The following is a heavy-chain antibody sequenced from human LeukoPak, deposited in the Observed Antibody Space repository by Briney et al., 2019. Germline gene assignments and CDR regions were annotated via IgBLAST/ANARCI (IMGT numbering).Heavy chain of an antibody. D-gene: IGHD5-12*01. CDR1: GFSFSSNW. V-gene: IGHV3-74*01. CDR2: INSGGSGT. J-gene: IGHJ5*02. Sequence: GGSLRLSCAASGFSFSSNWMHWVRQTPGKGLVWVSRINSGGSGTSYADSVEGRFTISRDNAKNTLYLQMNSLRAEDTAVYYCAPQQTYSPYNWFDPWGQGTLVTVSS. CDR3: APQQTYSPYNWFDP.